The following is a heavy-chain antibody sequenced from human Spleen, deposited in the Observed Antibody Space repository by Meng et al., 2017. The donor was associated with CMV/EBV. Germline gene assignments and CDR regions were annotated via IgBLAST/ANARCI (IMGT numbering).Heavy chain of an antibody. V-gene: IGHV3-21*01. Sequence: GESLKISCAASGFTFRDFTMHWVRQAPGKGLEWVSSIKSSSNYIYYADSVKGRFTISRDNAKNSLYLQMNSLRAEDTAVYYCARGGIGCCSSTSCYCDAGYWGQGTLVTVSS. J-gene: IGHJ4*02. D-gene: IGHD2-2*01. CDR1: GFTFRDFT. CDR2: IKSSSNYI. CDR3: ARGGIGCCSSTSCYCDAGY.